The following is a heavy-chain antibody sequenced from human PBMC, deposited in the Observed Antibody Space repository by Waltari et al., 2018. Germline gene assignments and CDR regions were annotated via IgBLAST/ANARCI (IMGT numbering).Heavy chain of an antibody. Sequence: EVQLVESGGGLVQPGRSLRLSCTASGFTFGDYAMSWVRQAPGKGLEWVGFIGSKAYGGTTEYAASVKGRFTISRDDSKSIAYLQMNSLKTEDTAVYYCTRVVDRYCSDYWGQGTLVTVSS. CDR1: GFTFGDYA. D-gene: IGHD2-15*01. V-gene: IGHV3-49*04. CDR2: IGSKAYGGTT. CDR3: TRVVDRYCSDY. J-gene: IGHJ4*02.